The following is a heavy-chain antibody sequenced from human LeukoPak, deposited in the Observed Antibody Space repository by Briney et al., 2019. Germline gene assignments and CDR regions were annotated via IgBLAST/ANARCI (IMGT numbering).Heavy chain of an antibody. CDR1: GYSFTSYW. CDR3: ARLSGPRLTGDRDAFDI. Sequence: GESLKISCKGSGYSFTSYWIGWVRQMPGKGLEWMGIIYPGDSDTRYSPSFQGQVTISADKSISTAYLQWSSLKASDTAMYYCARLSGPRLTGDRDAFDIWGQGTMVTVSS. V-gene: IGHV5-51*01. J-gene: IGHJ3*02. CDR2: IYPGDSDT. D-gene: IGHD7-27*01.